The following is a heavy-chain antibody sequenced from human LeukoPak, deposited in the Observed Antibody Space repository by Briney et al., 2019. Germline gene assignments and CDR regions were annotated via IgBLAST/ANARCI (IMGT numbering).Heavy chain of an antibody. J-gene: IGHJ4*02. CDR3: ARAPPKADDSSGYFLVDY. CDR2: INTNGDRT. CDR1: GFTFTDYA. D-gene: IGHD3-22*01. V-gene: IGHV3-23*01. Sequence: GGSLRLSCAASGFTFTDYAVTWVRQAPGKGLEWVSGINTNGDRTSYADSVKGRFTLSRDNSKNTLYLQMNSLRAEDTAVYYCARAPPKADDSSGYFLVDYWGQGTLVTVSS.